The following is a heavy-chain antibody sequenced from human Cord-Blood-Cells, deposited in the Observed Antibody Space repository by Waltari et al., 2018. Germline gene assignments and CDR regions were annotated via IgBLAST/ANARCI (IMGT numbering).Heavy chain of an antibody. V-gene: IGHV5-51*01. Sequence: EVQLVQSGAEVKKPGESLKISCQGSGYSFTSYWIGWVRTLPGKGLEWMGIIYPGDSDTRYSPSFQGQVTISADKSISTAYLQWSSLKASDTAMYYCARQSAYCTNGVCYGDYWGQGTLVTVSS. CDR1: GYSFTSYW. D-gene: IGHD2-8*01. CDR3: ARQSAYCTNGVCYGDY. CDR2: IYPGDSDT. J-gene: IGHJ4*02.